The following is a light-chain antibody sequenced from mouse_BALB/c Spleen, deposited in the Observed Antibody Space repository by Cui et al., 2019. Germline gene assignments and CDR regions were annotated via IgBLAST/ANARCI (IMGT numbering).Light chain of an antibody. CDR2: AAT. V-gene: IGKV12-46*01. CDR3: QHFWGTT. Sequence: DIQMTQSPASLSVSVGETVTITCRASENIYSNLAWYQQKQGKSPQLLVYAATNLADGVPSRFSGSGSGTQYSLKINSLQSEDFGCYYCQHFWGTTFGGGTKLEIK. J-gene: IGKJ1*01. CDR1: ENIYSN.